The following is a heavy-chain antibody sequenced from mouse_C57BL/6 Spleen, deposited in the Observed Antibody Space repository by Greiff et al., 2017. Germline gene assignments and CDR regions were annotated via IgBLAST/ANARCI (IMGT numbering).Heavy chain of an antibody. CDR2: IDPSDSYT. Sequence: VQLQQPGAELVMPGASVKLSCKASGYTFTSYWMHWVKQRPGQGLEWIGEIDPSDSYTNYNQKFKGKSTLTVDKSSSTAYMQLSSLTSEDSAVYYCARRDYDYDGRYFDYWGQGTTLTVSS. J-gene: IGHJ2*01. V-gene: IGHV1-69*01. CDR3: ARRDYDYDGRYFDY. D-gene: IGHD2-4*01. CDR1: GYTFTSYW.